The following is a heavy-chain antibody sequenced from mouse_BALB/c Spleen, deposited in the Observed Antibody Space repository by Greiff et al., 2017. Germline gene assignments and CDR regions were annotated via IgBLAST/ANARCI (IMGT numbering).Heavy chain of an antibody. CDR2: INPSNGGT. Sequence: VQLQQSGAELVKPGASVKLSCKASGYTFTSYYMYWVKQRPGQGLEWIGEINPSNGGTNFNEKFKSKATLTVDKSSSTAYMQLSSLTSEDSAVYYCTRSGGDGYDGLYAMDYGGQGTSATVSS. CDR3: TRSGGDGYDGLYAMDY. D-gene: IGHD2-2*01. V-gene: IGHV1S81*02. J-gene: IGHJ4*01. CDR1: GYTFTSYY.